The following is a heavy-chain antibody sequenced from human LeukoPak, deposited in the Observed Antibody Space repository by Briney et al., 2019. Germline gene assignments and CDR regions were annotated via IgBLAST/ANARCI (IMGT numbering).Heavy chain of an antibody. J-gene: IGHJ4*02. Sequence: PGGSLRLSCAASGFIFNSYWMNWLRQAPGKGLEWVSAISGSGGSTYYADSVKGRFTISRDNSKNTLYLQMNSLRAEDTAVYYCAKDRRGYDFWSGYLDYWGQGTLVTVSS. D-gene: IGHD3-3*01. CDR2: ISGSGGST. CDR3: AKDRRGYDFWSGYLDY. V-gene: IGHV3-23*01. CDR1: GFIFNSYW.